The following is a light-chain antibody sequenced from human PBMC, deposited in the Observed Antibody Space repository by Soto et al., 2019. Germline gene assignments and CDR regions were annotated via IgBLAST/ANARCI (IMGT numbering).Light chain of an antibody. V-gene: IGLV2-14*01. CDR3: SSYTSSSTPLV. CDR2: EVS. J-gene: IGLJ1*01. Sequence: QSALTQPASVSGSPGQSITISCTGTSSDVGGYTYVSWYQQRPGKAPKLMIYEVSNRPSGVSNRFSGSKSGNTASLTISGLQAEDEADCYCSSYTSSSTPLVFGTGTKVTVL. CDR1: SSDVGGYTY.